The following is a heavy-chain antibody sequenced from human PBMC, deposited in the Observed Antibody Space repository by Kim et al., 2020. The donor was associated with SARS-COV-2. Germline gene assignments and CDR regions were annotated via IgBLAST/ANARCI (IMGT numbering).Heavy chain of an antibody. CDR1: GGSISSYY. CDR2: IYYSGST. J-gene: IGHJ6*02. CDR3: ARDLVGARLAPYYYYGMDV. V-gene: IGHV4-59*13. D-gene: IGHD1-26*01. Sequence: SETLSLTCTVSGGSISSYYWSWIRQPPGNGLEWIGYIYYSGSTNYNPSLKSRVTISVDTSKNQFSLKLSSVTAADTAVYYCARDLVGARLAPYYYYGMDVWGQGTTVTVSS.